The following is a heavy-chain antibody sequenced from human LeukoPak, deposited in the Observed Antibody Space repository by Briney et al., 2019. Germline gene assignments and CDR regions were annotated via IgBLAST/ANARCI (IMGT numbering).Heavy chain of an antibody. V-gene: IGHV4-61*02. J-gene: IGHJ6*03. Sequence: SQTLSLTCTVSGGSIRSGSYYWSWIRQPAGKGLEWIGRIHISGSTNYNPSLKSRVTISVDTSKNQFSLKLSSVTAADTAVYYCARINSGYDSVYYYYYYMDVWGKGTTVTVSS. D-gene: IGHD5-12*01. CDR2: IHISGST. CDR3: ARINSGYDSVYYYYYYMDV. CDR1: GGSIRSGSYY.